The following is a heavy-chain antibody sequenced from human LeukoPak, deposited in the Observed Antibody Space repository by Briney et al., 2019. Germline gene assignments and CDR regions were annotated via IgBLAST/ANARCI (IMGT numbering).Heavy chain of an antibody. J-gene: IGHJ3*02. Sequence: SETLSLTCTVSGGSISSSSYYWGWIRQPPGKGLEWIGSIYYSGSTYYNPSLKSRVTISVDTSKNQFSLKLSSVTAADTAVYYCARDRAEMATRGGFAFDIWGQGTMVTVSS. CDR3: ARDRAEMATRGGFAFDI. V-gene: IGHV4-39*07. CDR2: IYYSGST. D-gene: IGHD5-24*01. CDR1: GGSISSSSYY.